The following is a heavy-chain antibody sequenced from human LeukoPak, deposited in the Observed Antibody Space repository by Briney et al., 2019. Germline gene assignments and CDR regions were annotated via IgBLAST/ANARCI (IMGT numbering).Heavy chain of an antibody. CDR1: GGTFSSYA. Sequence: SVKVSCKASGGTFSSYAISWVRQAPGQGLEWMGGIIPIFGTANYAQKFQGRVTITADESTSTAYMELSSLRSEDTAVDYCAIGGPRLAARPRRFDPWGQGTLVTVSS. V-gene: IGHV1-69*13. CDR2: IIPIFGTA. D-gene: IGHD6-6*01. J-gene: IGHJ5*02. CDR3: AIGGPRLAARPRRFDP.